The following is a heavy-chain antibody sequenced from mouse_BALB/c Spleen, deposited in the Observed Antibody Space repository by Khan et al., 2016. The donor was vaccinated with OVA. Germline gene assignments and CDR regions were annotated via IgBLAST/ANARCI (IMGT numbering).Heavy chain of an antibody. CDR3: ARSGYGNPFAY. V-gene: IGHV1S81*02. Sequence: QVQLQQSGAELVKPGASVKISCKASGYTFTSYYMYWVKQRPGQGLEWSGGLNPNNGDTHFNEKFKNKTTLTVDKSSTTAYMQLSSLTSEDSAVYYCARSGYGNPFAYWGQGTLVTVSA. J-gene: IGHJ3*01. D-gene: IGHD2-1*01. CDR2: LNPNNGDT. CDR1: GYTFTSYY.